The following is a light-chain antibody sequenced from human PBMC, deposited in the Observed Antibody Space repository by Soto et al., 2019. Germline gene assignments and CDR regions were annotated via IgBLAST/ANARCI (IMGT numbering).Light chain of an antibody. V-gene: IGLV1-40*01. CDR1: STNIGAGFD. Sequence: QLVLTQPPALSGAPGQRVTISCTGSSTNIGAGFDVHWYQQLPGTAPKVLIYGNTNRPSGVPDRFSGSKSGTSASLAITGLQAEDEADYYCQSYDNSLKMVFGGGTKLTV. J-gene: IGLJ2*01. CDR3: QSYDNSLKMV. CDR2: GNT.